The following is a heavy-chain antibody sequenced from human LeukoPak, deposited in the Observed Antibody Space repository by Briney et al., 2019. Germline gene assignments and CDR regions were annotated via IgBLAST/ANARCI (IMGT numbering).Heavy chain of an antibody. D-gene: IGHD5-24*01. CDR3: ARWGRDGYNYALY. CDR2: ISGTSSYK. J-gene: IGHJ4*02. Sequence: TGGSLRLSCAASGFTFSSYSINWVRQPPGKGLEWVSSISGTSSYKYYADSVKDRFTISRDNAKNSLYLQMNSLRAEDTAVYYCARWGRDGYNYALYWGQGTLVTVSS. V-gene: IGHV3-21*01. CDR1: GFTFSSYS.